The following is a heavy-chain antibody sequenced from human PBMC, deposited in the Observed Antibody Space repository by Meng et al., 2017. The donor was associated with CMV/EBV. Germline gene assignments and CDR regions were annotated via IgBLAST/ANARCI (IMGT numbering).Heavy chain of an antibody. CDR2: MNPNSGNT. Sequence: ASVKVSCKASGYTFTSYDINWERQATGQGLEWMGWMNPNSGNTGYAQKFQGRVTITRNTSISTAYMELSSLRSEDTAVYYCARGRGGYCSSTSCLFDYWGQGTLVTVSS. V-gene: IGHV1-8*03. J-gene: IGHJ4*02. CDR1: GYTFTSYD. CDR3: ARGRGGYCSSTSCLFDY. D-gene: IGHD2-2*01.